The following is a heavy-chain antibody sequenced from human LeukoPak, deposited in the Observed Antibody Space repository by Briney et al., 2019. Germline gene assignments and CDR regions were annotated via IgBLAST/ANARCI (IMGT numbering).Heavy chain of an antibody. CDR1: GFTFDDYA. Sequence: GGSLRLSCAASGFTFDDYAMHWVRQAPGKGLEWVSGISWNSGSIGYADSVKGRFTISRDNAKNSLYLQMNSLRAEDTALYYCAKDNSYGYLDYFDYWDQGTLVTVSS. CDR2: ISWNSGSI. V-gene: IGHV3-9*01. D-gene: IGHD5-18*01. CDR3: AKDNSYGYLDYFDY. J-gene: IGHJ4*02.